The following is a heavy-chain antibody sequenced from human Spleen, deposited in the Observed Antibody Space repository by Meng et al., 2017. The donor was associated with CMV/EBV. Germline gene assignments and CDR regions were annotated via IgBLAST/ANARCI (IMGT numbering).Heavy chain of an antibody. V-gene: IGHV1-18*01. CDR2: ISAYNGNT. J-gene: IGHJ6*02. CDR3: ARGRIAVVYDVVYYHYGMDV. Sequence: ASVKVSCKASGYTFTSYGISWVRQAPGQRLEWMGWISAYNGNTNYAQKVQGRVTMTTDTSTSTAYMELRSLRSDDTAVYYCARGRIAVVYDVVYYHYGMDVWGQGTTVTVSS. D-gene: IGHD6-19*01. CDR1: GYTFTSYG.